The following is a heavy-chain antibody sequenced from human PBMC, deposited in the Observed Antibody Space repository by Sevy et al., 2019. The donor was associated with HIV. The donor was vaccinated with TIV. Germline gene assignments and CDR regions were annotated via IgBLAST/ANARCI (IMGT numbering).Heavy chain of an antibody. D-gene: IGHD6-13*01. CDR2: ITSGTSYM. CDR3: ARGVGSNWFFNY. Sequence: GGSLRLSCAASGFTFSNYNMHWVRQAPGKGLEWISSITSGTSYMDYADSVKGRFTISTNSAKNSLYLKMNSLRVEDTAVYYCARGVGSNWFFNYWGQGALVTVSS. V-gene: IGHV3-21*01. CDR1: GFTFSNYN. J-gene: IGHJ4*02.